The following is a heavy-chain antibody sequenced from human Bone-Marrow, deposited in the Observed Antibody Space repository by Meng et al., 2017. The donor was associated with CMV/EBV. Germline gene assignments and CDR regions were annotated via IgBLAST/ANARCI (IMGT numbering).Heavy chain of an antibody. Sequence: GESLKISCAASGFMFSDYYMSWIRQAPGKGLEWVSYISNRGNTIYYADSVKGRFTISRDNSKNTLYLQMNSLRAEDTAVYYCARGQLNYYYYYGMDVWGQGTTVTVSS. CDR3: ARGQLNYYYYYGMDV. J-gene: IGHJ6*01. CDR1: GFMFSDYY. D-gene: IGHD6-6*01. V-gene: IGHV3-11*04. CDR2: ISNRGNTI.